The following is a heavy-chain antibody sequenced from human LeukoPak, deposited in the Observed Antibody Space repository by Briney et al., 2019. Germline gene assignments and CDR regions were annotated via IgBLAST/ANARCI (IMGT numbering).Heavy chain of an antibody. J-gene: IGHJ5*02. Sequence: ASVKVSCKTSGYTFTKYLIHWVRQAPGQGLEWMGTINPQGDITNYAQRFQGRITLTEDTSTSTVYMELSSLTSEDTAVYYCARPSYCVADNCGYWLDPWGPGTLVTVTS. D-gene: IGHD2-21*01. V-gene: IGHV1-46*01. CDR3: ARPSYCVADNCGYWLDP. CDR1: GYTFTKYL. CDR2: INPQGDIT.